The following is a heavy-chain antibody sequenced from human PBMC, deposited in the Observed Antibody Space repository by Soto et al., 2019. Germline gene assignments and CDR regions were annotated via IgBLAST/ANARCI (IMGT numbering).Heavy chain of an antibody. J-gene: IGHJ6*02. V-gene: IGHV4-34*01. CDR2: INHSGST. CDR3: ARIPNCSSTSCYRAYYYYYGMDV. Sequence: TLSLTCAVYGGSFSGYYWNWIRQPPGKGLEWIGEINHSGSTNYNPSLKSRVTISVDTSKNQFSLKLSSVTAADTAVYYCARIPNCSSTSCYRAYYYYYGMDVWGQGTTVTVSS. D-gene: IGHD2-2*02. CDR1: GGSFSGYY.